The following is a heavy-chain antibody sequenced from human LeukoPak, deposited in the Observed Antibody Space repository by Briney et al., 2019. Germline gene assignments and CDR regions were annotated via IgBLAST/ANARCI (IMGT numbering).Heavy chain of an antibody. D-gene: IGHD6-13*01. CDR2: IYSGGST. V-gene: IGHV3-53*04. Sequence: GGSLRLSCAASGFTVSSNYMSCGRQAPGKGLGWVSVIYSGGSTYYADSVKRRFTISRHNSKSTLYLQMNSLRAEDTAVYYCARVTQQLDYYYYGMDVWGQGNTVTVSS. CDR3: ARVTQQLDYYYYGMDV. CDR1: GFTVSSNY. J-gene: IGHJ6*02.